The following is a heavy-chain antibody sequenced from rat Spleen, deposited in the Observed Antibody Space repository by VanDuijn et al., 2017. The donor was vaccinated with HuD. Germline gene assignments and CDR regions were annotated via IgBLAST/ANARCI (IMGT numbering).Heavy chain of an antibody. V-gene: IGHV3-3*01. Sequence: VQLQESGPGLVKPSQSLSLTCSVAAYSITSSYRWNWIRKFPGNKLEWMGFMNSAGSTNYNPSLKGRVSITRDTSKNQFFLQVNSVTTEDTANYYCARRRYDGTYYLYWGQGVMVTVSS. CDR3: ARRRYDGTYYLY. CDR1: AYSITSSYR. J-gene: IGHJ2*01. D-gene: IGHD1-12*02. CDR2: MNSAGST.